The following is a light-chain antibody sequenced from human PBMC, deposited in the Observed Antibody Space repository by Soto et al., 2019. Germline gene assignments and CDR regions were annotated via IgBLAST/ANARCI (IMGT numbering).Light chain of an antibody. V-gene: IGLV7-46*01. CDR2: DTY. Sequence: QAVVTQEPSLTVSPGGTVTLTCASRSGPVTTGHHAYWFQQKPGQAPRILIFDTYNRHSWTPARFSGSLLGGQAALTLSGAQPGDEAEYYCLLTFRGPWVFGGGTKVTVL. J-gene: IGLJ3*02. CDR1: SGPVTTGHH. CDR3: LLTFRGPWV.